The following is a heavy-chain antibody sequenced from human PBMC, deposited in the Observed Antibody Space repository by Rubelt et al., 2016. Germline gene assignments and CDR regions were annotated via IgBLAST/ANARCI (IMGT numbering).Heavy chain of an antibody. D-gene: IGHD3-16*01. J-gene: IGHJ6*02. CDR1: AFAFNKAW. CDR3: ARRMGALGYYYGMDV. CDR2: INSDGSST. Sequence: EVQLVESGGGLVKPGGSLRLSCAVSAFAFNKAWMTWVRQAPGKGLEWVSRINSDGSSTSYADSVKGRFTISRDNAKNTLYLQMKSLRAEDTAVYYCARRMGALGYYYGMDVWGQGTTVTVSS. V-gene: IGHV3-74*02.